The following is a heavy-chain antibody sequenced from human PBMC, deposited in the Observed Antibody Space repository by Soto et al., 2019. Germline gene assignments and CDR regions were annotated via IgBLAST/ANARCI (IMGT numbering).Heavy chain of an antibody. D-gene: IGHD2-21*01. J-gene: IGHJ4*02. CDR1: GFSFTNFA. Sequence: GGSLRLSCAASGFSFTNFAMSWVRQAPGKGLEWVAGIGASGDITWYADSVKGRLSISRDNSKNTLYLQLNSLRFEDTAVYYCAKDEFNDRGEDYFDYRGPGTLVSVS. CDR3: AKDEFNDRGEDYFDY. CDR2: IGASGDIT. V-gene: IGHV3-23*01.